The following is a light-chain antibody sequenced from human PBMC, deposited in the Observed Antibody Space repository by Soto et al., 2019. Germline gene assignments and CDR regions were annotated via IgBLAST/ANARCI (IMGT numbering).Light chain of an antibody. V-gene: IGLV2-14*01. CDR1: SSDVGGYNY. CDR3: SSYTGSSTLRV. Sequence: QSVLTQPASVSGSPGQSITISCTGTSSDVGGYNYVSWYQQHPGKAPKLMIYDVSNRPSGVSNRFSGSKSGNTASLTISGLQAEDEADYYCSSYTGSSTLRVFGTGTRSPS. J-gene: IGLJ1*01. CDR2: DVS.